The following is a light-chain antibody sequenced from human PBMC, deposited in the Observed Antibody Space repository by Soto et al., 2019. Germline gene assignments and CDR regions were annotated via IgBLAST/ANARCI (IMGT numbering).Light chain of an antibody. J-gene: IGKJ1*01. CDR1: QSVESDY. CDR3: QQYGSSEWT. CDR2: GAS. V-gene: IGKV3-20*01. Sequence: EIVLTQSPDTLSLSPGDRATLSCRASQSVESDYLAWYQQKPGQAPGPLIYGASSRAPGIPDRFSGSGSGTDFTLIISRLEPEDFEVYYCQQYGSSEWTFGQGTQVDIX.